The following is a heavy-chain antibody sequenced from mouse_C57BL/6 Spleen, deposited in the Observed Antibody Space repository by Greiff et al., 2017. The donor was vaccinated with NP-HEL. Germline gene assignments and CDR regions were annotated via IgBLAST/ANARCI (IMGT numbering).Heavy chain of an antibody. CDR3: ARHGAQATLGHAMDY. J-gene: IGHJ4*01. V-gene: IGHV2-6-1*01. CDR2: IWSDGST. Sequence: QVHLKESGPGLVAPSQSLSITCTVSGFSLTSYGVHWVRQPPGKGLEWLVVIWSDGSTTYNSALKSRLSISKDNSKSQVFLKMNSLQTDDTAMYYCARHGAQATLGHAMDYWGQGTSVTVSS. D-gene: IGHD3-2*02. CDR1: GFSLTSYG.